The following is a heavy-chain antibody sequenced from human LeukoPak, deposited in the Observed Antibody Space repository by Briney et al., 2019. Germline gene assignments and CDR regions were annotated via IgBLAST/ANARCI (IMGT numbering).Heavy chain of an antibody. J-gene: IGHJ5*02. V-gene: IGHV1-2*02. CDR3: ASPYCSSTSCYDWFDP. Sequence: ASVKVSCKASGYTFTGYYMHWVRQAPGQGLEWMGWINPNSGGTNYAQKFQGRVTMTRDTSISTAYMELSRLRSDDKAVYYCASPYCSSTSCYDWFDPWGQGTLVTVSS. D-gene: IGHD2-2*01. CDR1: GYTFTGYY. CDR2: INPNSGGT.